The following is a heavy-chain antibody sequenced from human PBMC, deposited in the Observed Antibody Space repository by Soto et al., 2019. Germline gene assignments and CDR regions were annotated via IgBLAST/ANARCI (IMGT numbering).Heavy chain of an antibody. CDR2: IYWNDDK. Sequence: ITLKESGPTLVKPTQTLTLTCTFSGFSLSTSGVGVGWIRQPPGKALEWLALIYWNDDKRYSPSLKSRLTITKDTSKNQVVLTMTNMDPVDTATYYCAHVDTAMVKGGYYFDYWGQGTLVTVSS. D-gene: IGHD5-18*01. V-gene: IGHV2-5*01. CDR3: AHVDTAMVKGGYYFDY. CDR1: GFSLSTSGVG. J-gene: IGHJ4*02.